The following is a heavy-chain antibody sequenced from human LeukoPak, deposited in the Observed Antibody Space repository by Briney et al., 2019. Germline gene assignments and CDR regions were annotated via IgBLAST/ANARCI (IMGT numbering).Heavy chain of an antibody. D-gene: IGHD6-13*01. CDR1: GFTFSSDA. V-gene: IGHV3-23*01. Sequence: GGSLRLSCAASGFTFSSDAMSWVRQAPGKGLEWVSAISGSGGSTYYADSVKGRFTISRDNSKNTLYLQMNSLRAEDTAVYYCAKDDIAAAGHRDAFDIWGQGTMVTVSS. CDR2: ISGSGGST. J-gene: IGHJ3*02. CDR3: AKDDIAAAGHRDAFDI.